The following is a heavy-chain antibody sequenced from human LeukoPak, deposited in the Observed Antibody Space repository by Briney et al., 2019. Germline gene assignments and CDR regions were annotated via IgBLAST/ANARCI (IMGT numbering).Heavy chain of an antibody. CDR3: ARGRSTRITMVRGVIFRWFDP. J-gene: IGHJ5*02. CDR1: GGSFSGYY. CDR2: INHSGST. Sequence: SETLSLTCAVYGGSFSGYYWSWLRQPPGKGLEWIGEINHSGSTNYNPSLKSRVTISVDTSKNQFSLKLSSVTAADTAVYYCARGRSTRITMVRGVIFRWFDPWGQGTLVTVSS. D-gene: IGHD3-10*01. V-gene: IGHV4-34*01.